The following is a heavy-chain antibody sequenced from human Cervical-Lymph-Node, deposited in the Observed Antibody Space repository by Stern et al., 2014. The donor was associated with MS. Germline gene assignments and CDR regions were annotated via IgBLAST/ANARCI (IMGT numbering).Heavy chain of an antibody. J-gene: IGHJ6*02. Sequence: EVQLEESGGGLVQPGGSLRLSCAASGFTFSNHDMHWVRKVAGKGLEWVSVIGTAGDSYYAGSVKGRFTISRENGKNSLYLQMNSLRDGDTAVYYCARANPLDYGMDVWGQGTTVTVSS. D-gene: IGHD1-14*01. CDR3: ARANPLDYGMDV. V-gene: IGHV3-13*01. CDR2: IGTAGDS. CDR1: GFTFSNHD.